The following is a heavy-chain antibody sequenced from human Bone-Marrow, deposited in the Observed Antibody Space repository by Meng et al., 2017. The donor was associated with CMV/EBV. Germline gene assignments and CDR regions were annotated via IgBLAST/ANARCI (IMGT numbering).Heavy chain of an antibody. Sequence: GESLKISCAASGFSFSSHWMSWVRQAPGKGLEWVANIKQDGSEKFYVDSVKGRFTIARDNAKNSLYLQMSSLKAEDTAVYYCARGDFWSGDYTDAFDIWGQGTMVTFSS. J-gene: IGHJ3*02. V-gene: IGHV3-7*01. CDR2: IKQDGSEK. CDR1: GFSFSSHW. D-gene: IGHD3-3*01. CDR3: ARGDFWSGDYTDAFDI.